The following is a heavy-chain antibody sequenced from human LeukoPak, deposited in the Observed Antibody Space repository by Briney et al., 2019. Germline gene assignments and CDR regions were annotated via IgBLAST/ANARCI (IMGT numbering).Heavy chain of an antibody. CDR2: ISWNSGSI. D-gene: IGHD6-19*01. Sequence: GGSLRLSCAASGFTFDDYAMHWVRQAPGKGLEWVSGISWNSGSIGYADSVKGRFTISRDNAKNSLYLQMNSLRAEDTALYCCAKDLSSGWYGDAFDIWGQGTMVTVSS. CDR3: AKDLSSGWYGDAFDI. V-gene: IGHV3-9*01. CDR1: GFTFDDYA. J-gene: IGHJ3*02.